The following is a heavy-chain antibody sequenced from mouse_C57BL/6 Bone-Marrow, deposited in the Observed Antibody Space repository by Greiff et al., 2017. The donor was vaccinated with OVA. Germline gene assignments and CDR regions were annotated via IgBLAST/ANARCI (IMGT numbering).Heavy chain of an antibody. CDR1: GYTFTSYG. D-gene: IGHD1-1*01. CDR2: IYPRSGNT. V-gene: IGHV1-81*01. Sequence: QVQLQQSGAELARPGASVKLSCKASGYTFTSYGISWVKQRTGQGLEWIGEIYPRSGNTYYNEQFKGKATLTADKSSSTAYMELRSLTSEDSAVYFCARKDYYYGSSYGIAYWGQGTLVTVSA. J-gene: IGHJ3*01. CDR3: ARKDYYYGSSYGIAY.